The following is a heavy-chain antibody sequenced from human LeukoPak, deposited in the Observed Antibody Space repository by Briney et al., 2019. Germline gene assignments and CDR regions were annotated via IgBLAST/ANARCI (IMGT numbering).Heavy chain of an antibody. CDR3: ARVRYGDRFDY. J-gene: IGHJ4*02. CDR1: GGSISSYY. V-gene: IGHV4-59*01. Sequence: SETLSLTCTVSGGSISSYYWSWIRQPPGKGLEWIGYIYYSGSTNYNPSLKSRVTISVDTSKNQFSLKLSSVTAADTAVHYCARVRYGDRFDYWGQGTLVTVSS. CDR2: IYYSGST. D-gene: IGHD4-17*01.